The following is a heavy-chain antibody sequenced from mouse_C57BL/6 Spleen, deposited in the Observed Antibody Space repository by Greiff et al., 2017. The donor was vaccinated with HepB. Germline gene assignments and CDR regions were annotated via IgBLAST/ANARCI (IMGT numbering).Heavy chain of an antibody. Sequence: EVKLMESGGGLVQPGGSLKLSCAASGFTFSDYYMYWVRQTPEKRLEWVAYISNGGGSTYYPDTVKGRFTISRDNAKNTLYLQMSRLKSEDTAMYYCARQGGLYDDYDEDYAMDYWGQGTSVTVSS. D-gene: IGHD2-4*01. V-gene: IGHV5-12*01. J-gene: IGHJ4*01. CDR1: GFTFSDYY. CDR2: ISNGGGST. CDR3: ARQGGLYDDYDEDYAMDY.